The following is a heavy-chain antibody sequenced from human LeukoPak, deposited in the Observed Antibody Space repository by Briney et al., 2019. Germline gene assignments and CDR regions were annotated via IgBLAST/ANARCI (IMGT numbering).Heavy chain of an antibody. J-gene: IGHJ4*02. D-gene: IGHD3-22*01. CDR2: ISWKSGSI. Sequence: GGSLRLSCAASGFSFDDYAMHWVRQAPGKGLEWVSGISWKSGSIGYADSVKGRFTISIDNAKNSLYLQMNSLRAEDTALYYCAKEGADSSVHPDYWGQGTLLTVSS. CDR3: AKEGADSSVHPDY. V-gene: IGHV3-9*01. CDR1: GFSFDDYA.